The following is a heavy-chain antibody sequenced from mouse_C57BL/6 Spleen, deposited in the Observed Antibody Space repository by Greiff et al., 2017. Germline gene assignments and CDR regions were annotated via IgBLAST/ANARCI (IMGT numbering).Heavy chain of an antibody. V-gene: IGHV3-6*01. CDR1: GYSITSGYY. J-gene: IGHJ4*01. Sequence: DVQLQESGPGLVKPSQSLSLTCSVTGYSITSGYYWNWIRQFPGNKLGWMGYISYDGSNNYNPTLKNRITITLDTSKNQFCLKLNSVTTEDTATYYCARQDYGSRGMDYWGQGTTVTVSS. CDR3: ARQDYGSRGMDY. CDR2: ISYDGSN. D-gene: IGHD1-1*01.